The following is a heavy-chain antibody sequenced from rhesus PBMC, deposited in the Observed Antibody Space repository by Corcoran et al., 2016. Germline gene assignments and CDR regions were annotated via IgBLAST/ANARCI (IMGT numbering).Heavy chain of an antibody. V-gene: IGHV3S25*01. CDR3: AKERYSSGWANFDY. J-gene: IGHJ4*01. CDR1: GFTFSSYW. D-gene: IGHD6-31*01. CDR2: FKSGGSST. Sequence: EVQLVESGGGLAKPGGSLRLSCAASGFTFSSYWMNWVRQAPGKGLEWVSAFKSGGSSTYYADSVKGRFTISRDNSKNTLSLQMNSLRAEDTAVYYCAKERYSSGWANFDYWGQGVLVTVSS.